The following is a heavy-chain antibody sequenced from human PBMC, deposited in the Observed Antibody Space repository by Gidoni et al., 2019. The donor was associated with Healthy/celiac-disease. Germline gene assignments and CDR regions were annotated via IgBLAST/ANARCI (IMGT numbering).Heavy chain of an antibody. J-gene: IGHJ4*02. V-gene: IGHV1-46*03. CDR2: INPSGGST. CDR1: GYPFTSYY. Sequence: QVQLVQSGAEVKKPGASVKVSCKASGYPFTSYYMHWVRQAPGQGLEWMGLINPSGGSTSYAQKFQGRVTMTRDTSTSTVYMELSSLRSEDTAVYYCASSEGVVTPFDYWGQGTLVTVSS. D-gene: IGHD2-21*02. CDR3: ASSEGVVTPFDY.